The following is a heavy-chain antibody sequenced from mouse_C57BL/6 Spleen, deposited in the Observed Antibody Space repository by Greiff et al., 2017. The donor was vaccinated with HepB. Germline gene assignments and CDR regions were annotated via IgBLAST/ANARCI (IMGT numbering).Heavy chain of an antibody. J-gene: IGHJ4*01. CDR3: ARYYYDYDEGMDY. Sequence: VQLQQSGAELAKPGASVKLSCKASGYTFTSYWMHWVKQRPGQGLEWIGYINPSSGYTKYNQKFKDKATLTAVKSSSTAYMQLSSLTYEDSAVYYCARYYYDYDEGMDYWGQGTSVTVSS. V-gene: IGHV1-7*01. CDR1: GYTFTSYW. CDR2: INPSSGYT. D-gene: IGHD2-4*01.